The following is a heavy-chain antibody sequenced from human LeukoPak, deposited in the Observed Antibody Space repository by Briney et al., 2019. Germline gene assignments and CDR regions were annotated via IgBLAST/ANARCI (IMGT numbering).Heavy chain of an antibody. CDR2: INHSGST. V-gene: IGHV4-34*01. Sequence: SETLSLTCAVYGGSFSGYYWSWIRQPPGKGLEWIGEINHSGSTNYNPSLKSRVTISVDTSKNQFSLKLSSVTAADTAVYYCAREMRNGRITMVRGVIRSSNWFDPWGQGTLVTVSS. J-gene: IGHJ5*02. D-gene: IGHD3-10*01. CDR3: AREMRNGRITMVRGVIRSSNWFDP. CDR1: GGSFSGYY.